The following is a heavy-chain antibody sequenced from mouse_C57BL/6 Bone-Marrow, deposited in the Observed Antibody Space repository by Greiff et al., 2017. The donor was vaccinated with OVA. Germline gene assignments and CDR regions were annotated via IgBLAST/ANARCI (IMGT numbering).Heavy chain of an antibody. V-gene: IGHV5-9-1*02. D-gene: IGHD1-1*01. CDR3: TRGGTTVVPWYFDV. CDR2: LSSGGDYI. Sequence: EVKVEESGEGLVKPGGSLKLSCAASGFTFSSYAMSWVRQTPEKRLEWVAYLSSGGDYIYYADNVKGRFTISRDNARNTLYLQISSLKSEDTAMYYCTRGGTTVVPWYFDVWGTGTTLTVSS. J-gene: IGHJ1*03. CDR1: GFTFSSYA.